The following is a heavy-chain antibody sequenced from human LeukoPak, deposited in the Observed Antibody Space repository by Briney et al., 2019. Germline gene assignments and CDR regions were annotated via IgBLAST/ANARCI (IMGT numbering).Heavy chain of an antibody. Sequence: GGSLRLSCAASGFTFSSYEMNWVRQAPGKGLEWVSYISSSGSTIYYADSVKGRFTISRDNAKNSLFLQMNSLRAEDTAVYYCARDLYKPPHYYYMDVWGKGTTVTVSS. J-gene: IGHJ6*03. D-gene: IGHD3-10*01. V-gene: IGHV3-48*03. CDR1: GFTFSSYE. CDR3: ARDLYKPPHYYYMDV. CDR2: ISSSGSTI.